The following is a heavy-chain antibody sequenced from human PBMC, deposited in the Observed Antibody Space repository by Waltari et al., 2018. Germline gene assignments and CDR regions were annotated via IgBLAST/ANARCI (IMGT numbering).Heavy chain of an antibody. Sequence: QVQLQQWGAGLLKPSETLSLTCAVYGGSFRGYYWSWIRQPPGQGLEWIGEINHSGSTNYNPSLKSRVTISVDTSKNQFSLKLSSVTAADTAVYYCARGRITIFGVVTYYYYYMDVWGKGTTVTVSS. CDR2: INHSGST. V-gene: IGHV4-34*01. J-gene: IGHJ6*03. D-gene: IGHD3-3*01. CDR1: GGSFRGYY. CDR3: ARGRITIFGVVTYYYYYMDV.